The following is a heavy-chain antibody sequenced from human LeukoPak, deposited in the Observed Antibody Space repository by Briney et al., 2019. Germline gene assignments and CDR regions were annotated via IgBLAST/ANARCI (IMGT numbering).Heavy chain of an antibody. Sequence: SETLSLTCIVSGGSISSHYWSWVRQPPGQGLEWIGYIYYSGSTNYNPSLKSRLTISVDTSKNQFPLKLSSVTAADTAVYYCARVYCNVGSCYEDYWGQGTLVTVSS. J-gene: IGHJ4*02. V-gene: IGHV4-59*11. CDR2: IYYSGST. D-gene: IGHD2-15*01. CDR1: GGSISSHY. CDR3: ARVYCNVGSCYEDY.